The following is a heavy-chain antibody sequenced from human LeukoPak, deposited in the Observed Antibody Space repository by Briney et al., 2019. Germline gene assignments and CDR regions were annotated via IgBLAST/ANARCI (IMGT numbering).Heavy chain of an antibody. CDR2: INWNGGST. D-gene: IGHD6-13*01. J-gene: IGHJ6*03. CDR3: ARQQPDDRYYYYYMDV. CDR1: GFTFDDYG. V-gene: IGHV3-20*04. Sequence: PGGSLRLSCAASGFTFDDYGMSWVRQAPGKGLEWVSGINWNGGSTGYADSVKGRFTISRDNAKNSLYLQMNSLRAEDTALYYCARQQPDDRYYYYYMDVWGKGTTVTVSS.